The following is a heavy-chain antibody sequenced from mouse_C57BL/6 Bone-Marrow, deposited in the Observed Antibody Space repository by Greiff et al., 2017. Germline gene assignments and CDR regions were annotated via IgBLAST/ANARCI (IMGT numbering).Heavy chain of an antibody. D-gene: IGHD2-3*01. CDR3: AREEIYDGYPWFAY. CDR1: GYSITSGYY. J-gene: IGHJ3*01. Sequence: EVQLVESGPGLVKPSQSLSLTCSVTGYSITSGYYWNWIRQFPGNKLEWMGYISYDGSNNYNPSLKNRISITRDTSKNQFFLKLNSVTTEDTATYYCAREEIYDGYPWFAYWGQGTLVTVSA. CDR2: ISYDGSN. V-gene: IGHV3-6*01.